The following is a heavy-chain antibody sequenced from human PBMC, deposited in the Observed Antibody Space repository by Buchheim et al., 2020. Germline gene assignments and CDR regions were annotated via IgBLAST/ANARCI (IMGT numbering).Heavy chain of an antibody. Sequence: QVQLVQSGAEVKKPGSSVKVSCKASGGTFSTYTISWVRQAPGQGLEWMGRIIPVLNIANHAQKFQGRVTITADESTSTAYMELSSLRSEDTAVYYCARGDRKVIFSPCSHWGQGTL. CDR2: IIPVLNIA. CDR3: ARGDRKVIFSPCSH. J-gene: IGHJ4*02. D-gene: IGHD3-22*01. CDR1: GGTFSTYT. V-gene: IGHV1-69*02.